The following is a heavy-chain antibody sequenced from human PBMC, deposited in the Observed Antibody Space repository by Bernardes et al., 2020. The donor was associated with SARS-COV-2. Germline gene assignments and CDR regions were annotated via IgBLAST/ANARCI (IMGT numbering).Heavy chain of an antibody. J-gene: IGHJ6*02. V-gene: IGHV1-8*01. CDR2: MNPNSGNT. D-gene: IGHD2-2*01. Sequence: ASVKVSCKASGYTFTSYDINWVRQATGQGLEWMGWMNPNSGNTGYAQKFQGRVTMTRNTSISTAYMELSSLRSEDTAVYYCARGTSDQLLWIRYYYGMDVWGQGTTVTVSS. CDR1: GYTFTSYD. CDR3: ARGTSDQLLWIRYYYGMDV.